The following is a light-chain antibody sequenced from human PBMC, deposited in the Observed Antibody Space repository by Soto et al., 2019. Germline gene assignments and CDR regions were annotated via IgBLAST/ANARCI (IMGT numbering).Light chain of an antibody. CDR1: QSVSSD. CDR2: GAS. V-gene: IGKV3-15*01. Sequence: IVLIQSPATLSVSPGERATLSCRASQSVSSDLAWYQHKPGQAXRLLIYGASTRATDIPATFSGSVSGTEFTLTISSLQSEDFAVYYGQQYNNWPPVTFGGGTKVDIK. CDR3: QQYNNWPPVT. J-gene: IGKJ4*01.